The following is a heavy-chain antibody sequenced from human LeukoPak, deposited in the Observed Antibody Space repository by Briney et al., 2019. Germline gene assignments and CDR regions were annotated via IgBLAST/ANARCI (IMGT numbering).Heavy chain of an antibody. Sequence: PGRSLRLSCAASGFTFSSYGMHWVRQAPGKGLEWVAVISYDGSNKYYADSVKGRFTISRDNSKNTLYLQMNSLRAEDTAVYYCAKEDRGYDYCYFDYWGQGTQVTVSS. CDR2: ISYDGSNK. CDR1: GFTFSSYG. CDR3: AKEDRGYDYCYFDY. V-gene: IGHV3-30*18. J-gene: IGHJ4*02. D-gene: IGHD5-12*01.